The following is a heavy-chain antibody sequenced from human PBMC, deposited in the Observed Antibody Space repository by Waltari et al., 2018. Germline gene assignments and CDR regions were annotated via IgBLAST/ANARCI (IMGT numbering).Heavy chain of an antibody. CDR2: MNTNSGNT. CDR3: ARSRSGSYPFDY. D-gene: IGHD1-26*01. Sequence: QVQLVQSGAEVKKPGASVKVSCKASGYTFTSYDINWVGQATGQGLEWMGWMNTNSGNTGYAQKFQGRVTITRNTSISTAYMELSSLRSEDTAVYYCARSRSGSYPFDYWGQGTLVTVSS. J-gene: IGHJ4*02. V-gene: IGHV1-8*03. CDR1: GYTFTSYD.